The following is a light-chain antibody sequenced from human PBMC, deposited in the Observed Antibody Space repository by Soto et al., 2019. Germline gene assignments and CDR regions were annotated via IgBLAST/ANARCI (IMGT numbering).Light chain of an antibody. CDR3: QSYDSSLSGSRV. CDR1: SSNTGAGYD. Sequence: QSALTQPPSVSGAPGQRVTISCTGSSSNTGAGYDVHWYQQLPGTAPKLLIYGNSNRPSGVPDRFSGSKSGTSASLAITGLQAEDEADYYCQSYDSSLSGSRVFGGGTKVTVL. CDR2: GNS. V-gene: IGLV1-40*01. J-gene: IGLJ2*01.